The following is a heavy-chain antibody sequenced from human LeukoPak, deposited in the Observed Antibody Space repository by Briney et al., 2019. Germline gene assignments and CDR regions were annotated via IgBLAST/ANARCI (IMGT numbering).Heavy chain of an antibody. CDR2: ISAYNGNT. CDR1: GYTFTSYG. D-gene: IGHD2-8*01. V-gene: IGHV1-18*01. Sequence: ASVKVSCKASGYTFTSYGISWVRQAPGQGLEGMGWISAYNGNTNYAQKLQGRVTMTTDTSTSTAYMELRSLRSDDTAVYYCARVRPRGIVLMVYALVAFDPWGRGTLVSVSS. J-gene: IGHJ5*02. CDR3: ARVRPRGIVLMVYALVAFDP.